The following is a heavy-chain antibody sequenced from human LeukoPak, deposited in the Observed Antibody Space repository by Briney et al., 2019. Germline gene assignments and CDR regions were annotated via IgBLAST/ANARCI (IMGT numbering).Heavy chain of an antibody. CDR3: ARDGLVGARDAFDI. CDR2: IYHSGST. V-gene: IGHV4-38-2*02. CDR1: GYSISSGYY. D-gene: IGHD1-26*01. J-gene: IGHJ3*02. Sequence: SETLSLTCTVSGYSISSGYYWGWIRQPPGKGLEWIGSIYHSGSTYYNPSLKSRVTISVDTSKNQFSLKLSSVTAADTAVYYCARDGLVGARDAFDIWGQGTMVTVSS.